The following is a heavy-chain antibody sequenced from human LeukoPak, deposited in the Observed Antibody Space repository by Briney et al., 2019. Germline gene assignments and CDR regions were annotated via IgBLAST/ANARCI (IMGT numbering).Heavy chain of an antibody. D-gene: IGHD6-13*01. CDR1: GFTFSSYA. J-gene: IGHJ5*02. Sequence: GGSLRLSCAASGFTFSSYAMHWVRQAPGKGLEWVAFIRYDGSNKYYADSVKGRFTISRDNSKNTLYLQMNSLRAEDTAVYYCAKVRRALYSSSWYWFDPWGQGTLVTVSS. CDR2: IRYDGSNK. CDR3: AKVRRALYSSSWYWFDP. V-gene: IGHV3-30*02.